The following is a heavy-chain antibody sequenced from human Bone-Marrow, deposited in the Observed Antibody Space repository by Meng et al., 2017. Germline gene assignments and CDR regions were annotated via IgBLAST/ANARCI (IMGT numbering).Heavy chain of an antibody. CDR3: ARGGFSNWNDNDAFDI. CDR2: INPSGGST. CDR1: GYTFTGYY. D-gene: IGHD1-1*01. Sequence: ASVKVSCKASGYTFTGYYMHWVRQAPGQGLEWMGIINPSGGSTSYAQKFQGRVTMTRDTSTSTVYMELSSLRSEDTAVYYCARGGFSNWNDNDAFDIWGQGTMVTVSS. V-gene: IGHV1-46*01. J-gene: IGHJ3*02.